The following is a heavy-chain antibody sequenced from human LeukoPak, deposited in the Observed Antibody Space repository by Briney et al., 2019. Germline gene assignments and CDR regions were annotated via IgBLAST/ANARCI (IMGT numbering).Heavy chain of an antibody. J-gene: IGHJ4*02. CDR3: AAASIGFGELVLNY. Sequence: SVKLACKASGLTFTTSAMQWVRQARGQPLGWMGWIVVGSGNTNYAQKSQERVTITRDMSTSTAYKELSSLRSEDTAVYYCAAASIGFGELVLNYWGQGTLVTVSS. D-gene: IGHD3-10*01. V-gene: IGHV1-58*02. CDR1: GLTFTTSA. CDR2: IVVGSGNT.